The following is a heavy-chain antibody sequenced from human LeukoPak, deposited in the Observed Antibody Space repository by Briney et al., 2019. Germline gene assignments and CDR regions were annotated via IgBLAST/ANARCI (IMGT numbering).Heavy chain of an antibody. J-gene: IGHJ4*02. V-gene: IGHV3-30*02. CDR3: AKERSASGGSCFLCFDD. D-gene: IGHD2-15*01. Sequence: EGSLRLSCAASGFTFSDFGMHWVRQAPGKGLEWVAFIRHDGSDKYYADSVRGRFTISRDNSKNTVYLQMNSLRTEDTSVYYCAKERSASGGSCFLCFDDWGQGTLVTVSS. CDR2: IRHDGSDK. CDR1: GFTFSDFG.